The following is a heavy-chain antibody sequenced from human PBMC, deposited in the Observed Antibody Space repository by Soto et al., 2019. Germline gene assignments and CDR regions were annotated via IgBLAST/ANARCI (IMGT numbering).Heavy chain of an antibody. CDR1: GDSIRSTYY. D-gene: IGHD3-3*01. J-gene: IGHJ2*01. CDR2: IYFNGNA. V-gene: IGHV4-39*01. Sequence: QLQLQESGPGLVKPSETLSLTCVVSGDSIRSTYYWGLIRQPPGKGLEWIGSIYFNGNAYYNPSLESRVTMSVDTSMLQFSLNLSSVTAADTAVYYCTRRIFAHWYFDLWGRGTLVTVSS. CDR3: TRRIFAHWYFDL.